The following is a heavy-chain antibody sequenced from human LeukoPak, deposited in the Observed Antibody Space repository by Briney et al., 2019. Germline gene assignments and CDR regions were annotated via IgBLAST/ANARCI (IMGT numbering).Heavy chain of an antibody. CDR1: GGSISNYY. J-gene: IGHJ5*02. CDR3: ARTIKSGNYYWFDP. D-gene: IGHD1-26*01. Sequence: SETLSLTCTASGGSISNYYWSWIRQPPGEGLEWIGFISYTGSTNYNPSLKSRVTVFVDTSKNQFSLKVTSLTAADTAVYYCARTIKSGNYYWFDPWGQGTLVTVSS. V-gene: IGHV4-59*01. CDR2: ISYTGST.